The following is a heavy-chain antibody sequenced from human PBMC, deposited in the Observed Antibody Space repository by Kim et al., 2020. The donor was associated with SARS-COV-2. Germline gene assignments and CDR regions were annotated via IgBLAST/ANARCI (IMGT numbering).Heavy chain of an antibody. D-gene: IGHD6-19*01. CDR2: ISSSSSYI. J-gene: IGHJ4*02. CDR3: ARDFLTFEWLSPDTPC. Sequence: GGSLRLSCAASGFTFSSYSMNWVRQAPGKGLEWVSSISSSSSYIYYADSVKGRFTISRDNAKNSLYLQMNSLRAEDTAVYYCARDFLTFEWLSPDTPCWGQGTLVSVSS. CDR1: GFTFSSYS. V-gene: IGHV3-21*01.